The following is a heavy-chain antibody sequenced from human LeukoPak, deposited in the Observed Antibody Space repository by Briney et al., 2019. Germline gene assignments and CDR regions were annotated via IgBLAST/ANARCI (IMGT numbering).Heavy chain of an antibody. CDR2: IKQDGSEK. D-gene: IGHD1-26*01. V-gene: IGHV3-7*01. CDR3: ARGRGDFDY. J-gene: IGHJ4*02. Sequence: GVSLRLSCAASGFTFRSYAMHWVRQAPGKGLGWVANIKQDGSEKYYVDSVMGRFTISRDNAKNSLYLQMNSLRAEDTAVYYCARGRGDFDYWGQGTLVTVSS. CDR1: GFTFRSYA.